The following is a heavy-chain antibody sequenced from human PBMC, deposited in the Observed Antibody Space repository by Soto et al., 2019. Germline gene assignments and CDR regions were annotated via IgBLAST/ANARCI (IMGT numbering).Heavy chain of an antibody. D-gene: IGHD3-10*02. CDR1: GGSISSGGYY. CDR2: IYYSGST. CDR3: ARDLPLGSGYMDV. J-gene: IGHJ6*03. Sequence: QVQLQESGPGLVKPSQTLSLTCTVSGGSISSGGYYWSWIRQHPGKGLEWIGYIYYSGSTYYNPSLKSRVTRSVDTSKNQCSRKLSSVTAADTDVYYCARDLPLGSGYMDVWGKGTTVTVSS. V-gene: IGHV4-31*03.